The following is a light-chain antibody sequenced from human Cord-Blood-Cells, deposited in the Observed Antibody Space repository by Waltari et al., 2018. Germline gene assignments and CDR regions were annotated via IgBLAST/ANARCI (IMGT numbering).Light chain of an antibody. CDR1: QGIRND. CDR2: AAS. CDR3: LQDYNYPWT. Sequence: AIQMTQSPSSLSASVGDRVTITCRASQGIRNDLGWYQQKPGKAPKLLIYAASSLQSGLPSRFSGSGSGTDFTLTISSLQPEEFATYYCLQDYNYPWTFGQGTKVEIK. J-gene: IGKJ1*01. V-gene: IGKV1-6*01.